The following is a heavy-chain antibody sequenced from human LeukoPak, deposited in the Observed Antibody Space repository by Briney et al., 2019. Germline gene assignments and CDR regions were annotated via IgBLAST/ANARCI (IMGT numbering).Heavy chain of an antibody. CDR3: ARDRYDILSFTTHY. CDR2: IKQDGSEK. D-gene: IGHD3-9*01. V-gene: IGHV3-7*01. CDR1: GFTFSSYW. J-gene: IGHJ4*02. Sequence: GGSLRLSCAASGFTFSSYWMSWVRQAPGKGLEWVANIKQDGSEKYYVDSVKGRFTISRDNAKNSLYLQMNSLRAEDTAVYYCARDRYDILSFTTHYWGQGTLVTVSS.